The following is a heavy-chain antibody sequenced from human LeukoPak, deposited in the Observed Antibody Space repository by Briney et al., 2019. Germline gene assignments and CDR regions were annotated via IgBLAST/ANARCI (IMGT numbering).Heavy chain of an antibody. CDR2: IHHDGRI. V-gene: IGHV4/OR15-8*01. CDR3: ARSHDHLWGNCPDY. J-gene: IGHJ4*02. D-gene: IGHD3-16*01. Sequence: SETLSLTCDVSGGSIDSTNWWNWVRQPPGKGLEWIGEIHHDGRINYNPSLKSRVTLSVDKSKNQFSLSLNSVTAADTAMYYCARSHDHLWGNCPDYWGQGTLVTVSS. CDR1: GGSIDSTNW.